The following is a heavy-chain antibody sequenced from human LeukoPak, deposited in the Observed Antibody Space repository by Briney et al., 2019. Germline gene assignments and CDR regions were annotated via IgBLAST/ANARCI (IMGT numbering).Heavy chain of an antibody. CDR3: ARSYSSTWHEVAY. CDR1: GGSISSYY. V-gene: IGHV4-59*12. D-gene: IGHD6-13*01. CDR2: IYYSGST. Sequence: PSETLSLTCTVSGGSISSYYWSWIRQPPGKGLEWIGTIYYSGSTYYNPSLKSRVTISVDTSKNQFSLKVSSVTAADTAMYYCARSYSSTWHEVAYWGQGTLVTVSS. J-gene: IGHJ4*02.